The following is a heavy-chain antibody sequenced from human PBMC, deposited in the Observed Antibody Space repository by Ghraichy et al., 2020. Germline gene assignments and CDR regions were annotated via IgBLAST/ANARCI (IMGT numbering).Heavy chain of an antibody. D-gene: IGHD2-15*01. Sequence: SQTLSLTCGVSGASISSYFWSWIRQAPGKGLEWIGYIFYNGSTSYNPSLKSRVSISLDTPKIRFALKLRSVTAADTAIYYCARDVGFGFGGICKYFGMDVWRQGTTVTVAS. CDR2: IFYNGST. J-gene: IGHJ6*02. V-gene: IGHV4-59*01. CDR1: GASISSYF. CDR3: ARDVGFGFGGICKYFGMDV.